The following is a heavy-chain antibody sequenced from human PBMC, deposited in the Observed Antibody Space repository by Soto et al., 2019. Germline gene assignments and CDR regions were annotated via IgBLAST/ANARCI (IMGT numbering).Heavy chain of an antibody. CDR2: ISPFGGAT. CDR3: AKGRGGKAVANFGMDV. Sequence: ASVKVSCKASGDSISNDYLHWVRQAPGQGFVWLGLISPFGGATAYAQRFKGRVTVTMDKSSTTFYLELSSLRSDDTAVYYCAKGRGGKAVANFGMDVWGKGFTVTESS. V-gene: IGHV1-46*01. CDR1: GDSISNDY. J-gene: IGHJ6*04. D-gene: IGHD3-16*01.